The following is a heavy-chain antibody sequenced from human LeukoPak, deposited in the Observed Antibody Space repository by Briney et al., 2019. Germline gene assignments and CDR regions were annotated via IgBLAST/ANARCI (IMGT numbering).Heavy chain of an antibody. CDR2: IYYSGST. CDR1: GGSISSGGYY. V-gene: IGHV4-31*03. CDR3: ARDPSNSSGRHEIFDY. Sequence: SQTLSLTCTVSGGSISSGGYYWNWIRQHPGKGLEWIGYIYYSGSTYYNPSLKSRVTISVDTSKNQFSLKLSSVTAADTAVYYCARDPSNSSGRHEIFDYWGQGTLVPVSS. J-gene: IGHJ4*02. D-gene: IGHD6-19*01.